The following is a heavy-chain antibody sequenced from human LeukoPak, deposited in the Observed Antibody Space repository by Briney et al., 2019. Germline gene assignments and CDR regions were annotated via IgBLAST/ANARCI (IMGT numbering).Heavy chain of an antibody. CDR2: ISYDGSNK. CDR3: AKPDYYDSRGPDY. Sequence: GGSLRLSCAAPGFTFSSYGMHWVRQAPGKGLEWVAVISYDGSNKYYADSVKGRFTISRDNSKNTLYLQMNSLRAEGTAVYYCAKPDYYDSRGPDYWGQGTLVTVSS. V-gene: IGHV3-30*18. D-gene: IGHD3-22*01. CDR1: GFTFSSYG. J-gene: IGHJ4*02.